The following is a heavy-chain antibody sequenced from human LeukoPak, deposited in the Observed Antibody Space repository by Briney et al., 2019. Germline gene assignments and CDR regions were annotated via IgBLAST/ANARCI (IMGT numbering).Heavy chain of an antibody. D-gene: IGHD3-10*01. CDR3: ARRGSGSLTRFDP. CDR1: GGSISSTTYY. V-gene: IGHV4-61*05. CDR2: IYYSGST. J-gene: IGHJ5*02. Sequence: SETLSLTCTVSGGSISSTTYYWGCIRQPPGKGLEWIGYIYYSGSTNYNASLKSRVTISVDTSKNQFSLKLSSVTAADTAVYYCARRGSGSLTRFDPWGQGTLVSVSS.